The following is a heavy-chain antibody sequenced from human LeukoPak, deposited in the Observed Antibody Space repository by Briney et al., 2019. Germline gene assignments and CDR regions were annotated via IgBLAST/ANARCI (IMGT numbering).Heavy chain of an antibody. D-gene: IGHD4-17*01. CDR2: INPNSGGT. V-gene: IGHV1-2*02. CDR1: GYTFTDYY. J-gene: IGHJ4*02. Sequence: ASVKVSCTASGYTFTDYYIHWVRQAPGEGLEWMGWINPNSGGTKYAQKFQGRVTMTRDTSITTAFKELSRLRSDDTAVFYCARDARTTALYWGQGTLVTVSS. CDR3: ARDARTTALY.